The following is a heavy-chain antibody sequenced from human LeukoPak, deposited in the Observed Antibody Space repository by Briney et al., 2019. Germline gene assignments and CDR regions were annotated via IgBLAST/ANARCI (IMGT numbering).Heavy chain of an antibody. Sequence: RGSLRLSCAASGFTFSGSVMHWVRQASGKGLEWVGRIRSKADSYATAYAASVKGRFTISRDDSKNTAYLQMNSLRTEDTAVYYCTRLWGDCGGDCYSHDYWGQGALVTVSS. J-gene: IGHJ4*02. V-gene: IGHV3-73*01. CDR1: GFTFSGSV. CDR2: IRSKADSYAT. D-gene: IGHD2-21*02. CDR3: TRLWGDCGGDCYSHDY.